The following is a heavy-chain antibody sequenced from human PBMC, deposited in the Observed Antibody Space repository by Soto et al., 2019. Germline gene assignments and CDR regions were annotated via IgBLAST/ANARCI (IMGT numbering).Heavy chain of an antibody. J-gene: IGHJ6*02. CDR3: ARDDRSGMDD. CDR1: RYTSTGYY. V-gene: IGHV1-2*04. Sequence: GPSVKDSYTASRYTSTGYYTHWVRQAPGQGLEWMGWINPNSGGTNYAQKFQGWVTMTRDTSISTAYMELSRLRSDDTAVYYCARDDRSGMDDWGQGTTVTVSS. CDR2: INPNSGGT.